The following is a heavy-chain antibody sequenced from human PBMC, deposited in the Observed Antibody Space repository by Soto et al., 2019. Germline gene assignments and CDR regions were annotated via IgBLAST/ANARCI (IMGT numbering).Heavy chain of an antibody. D-gene: IGHD6-13*01. CDR3: AREGSSSRNYYYYGMDV. V-gene: IGHV3-7*03. CDR1: GFTFSSYW. CDR2: IKQDGSEK. J-gene: IGHJ6*02. Sequence: GGSLRLSCAASGFTFSSYWMSWVRQAPGKGLEWVANIKQDGSEKYYVDSVKGRFTISRDNAKNSLYLQMNSLRAEDTAVYYCAREGSSSRNYYYYGMDVWGQGTTVTVSS.